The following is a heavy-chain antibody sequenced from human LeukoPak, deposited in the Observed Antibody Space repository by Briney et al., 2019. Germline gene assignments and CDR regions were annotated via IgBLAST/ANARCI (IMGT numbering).Heavy chain of an antibody. Sequence: PAETLCLTCTVSGGSISSYYWSWIRQPPGKGLEWMGYIYYSGSTNYNPSLKSRITMSVDTSKNQFSLKLTSVTAADTAVYYCARRYCSGSSCYSSFDYLGYGTLVTVSS. J-gene: IGHJ4*01. V-gene: IGHV4-59*08. CDR2: IYYSGST. CDR1: GGSISSYY. D-gene: IGHD2-15*01. CDR3: ARRYCSGSSCYSSFDY.